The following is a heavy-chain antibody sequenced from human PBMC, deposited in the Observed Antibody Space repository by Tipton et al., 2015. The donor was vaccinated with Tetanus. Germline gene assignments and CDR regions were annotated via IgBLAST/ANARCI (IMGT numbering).Heavy chain of an antibody. J-gene: IGHJ6*02. Sequence: LRLSCAVSGFTFDNYAMHWVRQAPGKGLEWIGYIYHTGTTYYNPSFKSRVSISVDTSMSQFSLELNSVTAADTAVYYCARDSRLFYAMDVWGQGATVAVSS. V-gene: IGHV4-30-2*05. CDR1: GFTFDNYA. CDR3: ARDSRLFYAMDV. D-gene: IGHD6-25*01. CDR2: IYHTGTT.